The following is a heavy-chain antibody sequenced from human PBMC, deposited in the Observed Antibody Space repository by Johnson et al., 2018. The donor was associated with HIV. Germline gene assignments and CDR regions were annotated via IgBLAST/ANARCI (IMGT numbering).Heavy chain of an antibody. CDR3: TRDAKLRPLDGPDDAFDI. J-gene: IGHJ3*02. D-gene: IGHD2-2*03. Sequence: QLVESGGGLVKPGGSLRLSCAASGFTFTNAWMSWVRQAPGKGLEWVGRIKSKADGGTTDYAAPVKGRFTISRDDSKNTLYLQMSSLKTEDTAVYYCTRDAKLRPLDGPDDAFDIWGQGTMVTVSS. CDR2: IKSKADGGTT. CDR1: GFTFTNAW. V-gene: IGHV3-15*01.